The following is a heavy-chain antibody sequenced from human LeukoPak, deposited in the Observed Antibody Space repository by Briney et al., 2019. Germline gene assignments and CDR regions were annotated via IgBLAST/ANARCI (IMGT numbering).Heavy chain of an antibody. D-gene: IGHD2-21*01. Sequence: ASVKDSCKASRFTFANYGITAVRQAPGQGLEWMGWISGDNGKRNYAQKIESRVTMSTDTSKRIVYMELRRLRSDDTAVYYCARRSIDYNYYFGMDVWGQGTMVTVSS. CDR1: RFTFANYG. J-gene: IGHJ6*02. CDR3: ARRSIDYNYYFGMDV. V-gene: IGHV1-18*01. CDR2: ISGDNGKR.